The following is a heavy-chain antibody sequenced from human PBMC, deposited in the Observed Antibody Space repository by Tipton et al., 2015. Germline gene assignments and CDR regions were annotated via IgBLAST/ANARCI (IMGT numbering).Heavy chain of an antibody. V-gene: IGHV4-38-2*02. D-gene: IGHD3-22*01. Sequence: TLSLTCAVSGYSISSDYFWGWIRQPPGKGLEWIGSIYHSGSTYYNPSLKSRVSISVDRSKNQFSLRLNSVTAADTAVYFCARDAWAGDSRGFYYIYWGQGTLVRVSS. J-gene: IGHJ4*02. CDR1: GYSISSDYF. CDR2: IYHSGST. CDR3: ARDAWAGDSRGFYYIY.